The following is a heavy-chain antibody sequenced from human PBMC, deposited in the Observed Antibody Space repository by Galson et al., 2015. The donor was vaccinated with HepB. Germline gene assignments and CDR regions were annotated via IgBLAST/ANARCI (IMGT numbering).Heavy chain of an antibody. D-gene: IGHD6-13*01. CDR2: IIPLYGIA. V-gene: IGHV1-69*13. J-gene: IGHJ4*02. CDR1: GGTFRSYA. CDR3: ARAHLSYNSSWYANFDL. Sequence: SVKVSCKASGGTFRSYAISWVRQAPGQGLAWVGGIIPLYGIAKYSQEFQGRVTITADESTSTVYMELSSLRSEDTAVFYCARAHLSYNSSWYANFDLWGQGTLVTVSS.